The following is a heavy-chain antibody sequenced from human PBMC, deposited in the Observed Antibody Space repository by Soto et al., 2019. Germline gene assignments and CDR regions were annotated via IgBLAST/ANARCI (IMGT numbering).Heavy chain of an antibody. CDR2: ISSDSGTI. D-gene: IGHD3-10*01. CDR1: GFSFRIYS. CDR3: ARGRLWSFDF. V-gene: IGHV3-48*02. Sequence: EVQMVESGGDLVQPGGSLRLSCVVSGFSFRIYSMNWVRQAPGKGLEWISYISSDSGTIYYADSLKGRFTISRDNGKNSLYLQMNSLTDEDPAVYYCARGRLWSFDFWGQGTLVTVSS. J-gene: IGHJ4*02.